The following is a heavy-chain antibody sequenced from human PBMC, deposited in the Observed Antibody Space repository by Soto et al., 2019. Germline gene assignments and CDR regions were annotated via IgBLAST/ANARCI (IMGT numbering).Heavy chain of an antibody. CDR1: GYSISNGYY. CDR2: VYQTVST. J-gene: IGHJ4*02. Sequence: SETLSLTCTVSGYSISNGYYWAWIRQSPGKGLEWIGSVYQTVSTYYNPSLESRVTILVDIAKNHFSLRLNSVTAADTAVYFCAREKGHSNHFGFWGPGMLVTVSS. D-gene: IGHD4-4*01. CDR3: AREKGHSNHFGF. V-gene: IGHV4-38-2*02.